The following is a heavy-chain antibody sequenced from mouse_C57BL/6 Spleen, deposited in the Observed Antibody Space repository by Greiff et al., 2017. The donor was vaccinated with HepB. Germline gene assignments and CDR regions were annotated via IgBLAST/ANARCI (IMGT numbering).Heavy chain of an antibody. Sequence: DVQLQESGPGLVKPSQSLSLTCSVTGYSITSGYYWNWIRQFPGNKLEWMGYISYDGSNNYNPSLKNRISITRDTSKNQFFLKLNSVTTEDTATYYCARDGNYYGSSYSDYWGQGTTLTVSS. D-gene: IGHD1-1*01. V-gene: IGHV3-6*01. J-gene: IGHJ2*01. CDR2: ISYDGSN. CDR3: ARDGNYYGSSYSDY. CDR1: GYSITSGYY.